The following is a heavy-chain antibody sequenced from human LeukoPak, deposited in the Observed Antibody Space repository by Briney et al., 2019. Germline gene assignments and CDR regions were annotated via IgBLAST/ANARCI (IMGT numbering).Heavy chain of an antibody. CDR2: IAYDGSNE. CDR1: GFTFRNYA. Sequence: GMSLRLSCAASGFTFRNYAMHWVRQAPDKGLEWVSLIAYDGSNEYYADSVKGRFSISRDNSRNTLFLQVNSLRPEDTAVYYCVRGSGKYDSTQFDPWGQGTLVTVSS. V-gene: IGHV3-30*04. D-gene: IGHD3-22*01. CDR3: VRGSGKYDSTQFDP. J-gene: IGHJ5*02.